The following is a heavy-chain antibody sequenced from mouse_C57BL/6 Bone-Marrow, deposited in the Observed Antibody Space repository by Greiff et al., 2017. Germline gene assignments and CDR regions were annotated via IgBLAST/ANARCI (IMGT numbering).Heavy chain of an antibody. J-gene: IGHJ2*01. D-gene: IGHD1-1*01. Sequence: VQLQQSGAELVRPGASVKLSCTASGFNIKDDYMHWVKQRPEQGLEWIGWIDPENGDTEYASKFQGKATITADTSSNTAYLQRISLISEDTAVYYCTNNYGSMYYFDYWGQGTTLTVSS. CDR1: GFNIKDDY. CDR2: IDPENGDT. V-gene: IGHV14-4*01. CDR3: TNNYGSMYYFDY.